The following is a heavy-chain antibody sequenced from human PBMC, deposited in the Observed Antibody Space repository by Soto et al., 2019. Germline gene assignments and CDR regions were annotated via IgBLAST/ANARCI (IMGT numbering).Heavy chain of an antibody. Sequence: SETLSLTCTVSGGSVSSGSYYWSWIRQPPGKGLEWIGSIYYSGSTFYNPSLKSRVTISVDMSKNQFSLKLSSVTAADTAVYYCARSYSSSSDDAFDIWGQGTMVTVS. CDR2: IYYSGST. D-gene: IGHD6-13*01. CDR3: ARSYSSSSDDAFDI. J-gene: IGHJ3*02. CDR1: GGSVSSGSYY. V-gene: IGHV4-39*01.